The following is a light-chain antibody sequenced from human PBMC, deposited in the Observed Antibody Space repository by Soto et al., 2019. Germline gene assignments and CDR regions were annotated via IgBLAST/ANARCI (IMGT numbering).Light chain of an antibody. CDR1: SSGIGDYNF. Sequence: QSALTQPASVPGSPGQSITISCTGTSSGIGDYNFVSWYQQYPGKAPKLVIFAVSSRPSGVSHRFSGSKSGNTASLTISGLQAEDEADYYCSSSTGTTTHHVFGTGTKVTVL. V-gene: IGLV2-14*01. CDR3: SSSTGTTTHHV. J-gene: IGLJ1*01. CDR2: AVS.